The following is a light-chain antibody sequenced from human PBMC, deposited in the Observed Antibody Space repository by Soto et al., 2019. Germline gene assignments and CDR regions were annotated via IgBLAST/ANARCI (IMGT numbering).Light chain of an antibody. V-gene: IGKV1-39*01. CDR3: QQSYSTSPIT. Sequence: DIQMTQSPSSLSASVGDRVTMTCRASETISTFLNWYQHKPGKAPKLLIYAASRLQSGVPSRFSGSGPGKDFTLTINGLQPEAFAYYYCQQSYSTSPITFGHGTRLEI. J-gene: IGKJ5*01. CDR1: ETISTF. CDR2: AAS.